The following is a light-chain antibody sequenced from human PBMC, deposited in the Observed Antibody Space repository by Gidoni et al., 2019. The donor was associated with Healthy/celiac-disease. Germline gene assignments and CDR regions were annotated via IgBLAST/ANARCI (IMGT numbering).Light chain of an antibody. J-gene: IGLJ2*01. V-gene: IGLV3-19*01. Sequence: SSELTQDSAVSVAFGQTVRITCQGDSLRSYYASCYQQKPGQAPVLVIYGKNNRPSGIPDRFSGSSSGNTASLTITGAQAEDEADYYCNSRDSSGNHVVFGGGTKLTVL. CDR2: GKN. CDR3: NSRDSSGNHVV. CDR1: SLRSYY.